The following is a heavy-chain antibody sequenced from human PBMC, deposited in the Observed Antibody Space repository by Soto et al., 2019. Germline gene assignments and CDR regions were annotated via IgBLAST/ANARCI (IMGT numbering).Heavy chain of an antibody. CDR1: GYTFTSYG. D-gene: IGHD5-18*01. V-gene: IGHV1-18*04. J-gene: IGHJ5*02. CDR2: ISAYNGNT. Sequence: GASVKVSFKASGYTFTSYGISWLRQAPGQGLEWMGWISAYNGNTNYAQKLQGRVTMTTDTSTSTAYMGLRSLRSDDTAVYYCARDRHTAMVSINWFDPWGQGTLVTVSS. CDR3: ARDRHTAMVSINWFDP.